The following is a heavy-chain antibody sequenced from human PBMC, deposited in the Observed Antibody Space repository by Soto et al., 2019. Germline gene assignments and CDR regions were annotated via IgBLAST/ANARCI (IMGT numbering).Heavy chain of an antibody. V-gene: IGHV3-30*03. CDR1: GFPFTTYG. CDR3: VGGQYYFDY. D-gene: IGHD3-10*01. J-gene: IGHJ4*02. Sequence: QVQLVESGGGVVQPGRSLRLSCAASGFPFTTYGMDWVREGPGKGLEWVAVISYDGSNKYYADSVNGRFTISRDNSKNTLYLQMNSLRPEDTALYYCVGGQYYFDYRGQGTLVTVSS. CDR2: ISYDGSNK.